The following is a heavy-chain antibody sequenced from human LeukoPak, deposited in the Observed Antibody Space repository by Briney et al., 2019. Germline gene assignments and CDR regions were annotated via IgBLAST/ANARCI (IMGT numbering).Heavy chain of an antibody. CDR1: GGSFSGYY. CDR3: ARQGFFDY. J-gene: IGHJ4*02. Sequence: SETLSLTCAVYGGSFSGYYWSWIRQPPGKGLEWIGSIYYSGSTYYSPSLKSRVTISVDTSKNQFSLKLSSVTAADTAVYYCARQGFFDYWGQGTLVTVSS. CDR2: IYYSGST. V-gene: IGHV4-34*01.